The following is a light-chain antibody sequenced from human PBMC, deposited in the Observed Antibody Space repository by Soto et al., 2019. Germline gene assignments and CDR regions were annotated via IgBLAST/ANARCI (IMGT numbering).Light chain of an antibody. J-gene: IGKJ4*01. CDR1: QNIYNW. CDR2: DAS. Sequence: DIQMTQSPSTLSASVGDRVTITCRASQNIYNWLAWYQQKPGKAPKLLIYDASRLESGVPSWFSGSGSGTDFTLTISSLQPDDFATYFCKKYDHYFGGGTKVDIK. CDR3: KKYDHY. V-gene: IGKV1-5*01.